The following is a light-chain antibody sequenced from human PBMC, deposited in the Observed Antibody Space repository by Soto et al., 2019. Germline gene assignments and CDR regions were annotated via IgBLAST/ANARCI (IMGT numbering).Light chain of an antibody. CDR2: GAS. J-gene: IGKJ1*01. Sequence: EIVLTQSPGTLSLSPGERATLSCRASQSVSSSYLAWYQQKPGQAPRLLIHGASSRVTGIPDRFSGSGSGTDFTLTISRLEPEDFAVYYCQQYGSSPPTFGQGTKVEIK. CDR3: QQYGSSPPT. CDR1: QSVSSSY. V-gene: IGKV3-20*01.